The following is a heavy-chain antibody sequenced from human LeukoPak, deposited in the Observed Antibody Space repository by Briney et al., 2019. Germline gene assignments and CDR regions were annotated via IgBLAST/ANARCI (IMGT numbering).Heavy chain of an antibody. CDR3: GTHCRSKCCSIN. D-gene: IGHD2-2*01. J-gene: IGHJ4*02. CDR1: GFTFNNYG. CDR2: IWYDGGNK. V-gene: IGHV3-33*01. Sequence: GGSLRLSRAASGFTFNNYGMHWVRQAPGKGLEWVAVIWYDGGNKYYADSVKGRFTISRDNSKNTLYLQMSSLRAEDTAVYYCGTHCRSKCCSINWGQGTLVTVSS.